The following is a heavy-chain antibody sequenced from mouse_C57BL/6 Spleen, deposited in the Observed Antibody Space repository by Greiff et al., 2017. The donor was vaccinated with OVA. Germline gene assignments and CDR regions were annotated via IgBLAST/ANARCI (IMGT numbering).Heavy chain of an antibody. CDR2: ISDGGSYT. D-gene: IGHD1-1*01. CDR1: GFTFSSYA. J-gene: IGHJ2*01. Sequence: EVMLVESGGGLVKPGGSLKLSCAASGFTFSSYAMSWVRQTPEKRLEWVATISDGGSYTYYPDNVKGRFTISRDNAKNNLYLQMSHLKSEDTAMYYCAREEGGSSDYWGQGTTLTVSS. V-gene: IGHV5-4*01. CDR3: AREEGGSSDY.